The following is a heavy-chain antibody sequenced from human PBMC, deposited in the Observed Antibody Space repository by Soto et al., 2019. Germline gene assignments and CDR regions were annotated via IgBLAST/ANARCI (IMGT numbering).Heavy chain of an antibody. V-gene: IGHV3-7*01. CDR3: RRDAGRRFDY. CDR1: EFTFSSYW. CDR2: MNRDGSEK. J-gene: IGHJ4*02. Sequence: EVQLVESGGGLVQPGGSLRLSCAASEFTFSSYWMTWARQAPGKGLEWVASMNRDGSEKRYVDSVEGRFTISRDNAKNSLFLQMNSLSPDDMVVYYCRRDAGRRFDYWGQGSLVTVSS. D-gene: IGHD6-13*01.